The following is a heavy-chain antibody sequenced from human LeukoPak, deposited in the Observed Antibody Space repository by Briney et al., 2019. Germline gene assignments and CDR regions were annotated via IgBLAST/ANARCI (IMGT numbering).Heavy chain of an antibody. D-gene: IGHD3-22*01. J-gene: IGHJ4*02. CDR3: ARGSPSCDYYDSSGYYYVFDY. Sequence: PSETLSLTCAVYGGSFSGYYWSWIRQPPGKGLEWIGEINHSGSTNYNPSLKSRVTISVDTSKNQFSLKLSSVTAADTAVYYCARGSPSCDYYDSSGYYYVFDYWGQGTLVTVSS. V-gene: IGHV4-34*01. CDR2: INHSGST. CDR1: GGSFSGYY.